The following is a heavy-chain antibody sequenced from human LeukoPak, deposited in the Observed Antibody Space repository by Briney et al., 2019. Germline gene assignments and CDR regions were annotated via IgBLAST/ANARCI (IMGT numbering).Heavy chain of an antibody. J-gene: IGHJ4*02. V-gene: IGHV3-21*01. CDR1: GFTFSSYS. Sequence: PGGSLRLSCAASGFTFSSYSMNWVRQAPGKGLEWVSSIGSSSSYIYYADSVKGRFTISRDNAKNSLYLQMNSLRAEDTAVYYCARFRVAVAGTGDYFDYWGQGTLVTVSS. D-gene: IGHD6-19*01. CDR3: ARFRVAVAGTGDYFDY. CDR2: IGSSSSYI.